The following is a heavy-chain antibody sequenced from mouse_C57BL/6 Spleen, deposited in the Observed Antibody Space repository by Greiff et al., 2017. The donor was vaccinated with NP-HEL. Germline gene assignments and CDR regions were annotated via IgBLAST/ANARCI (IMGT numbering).Heavy chain of an antibody. CDR2: SRNKANDYTT. CDR1: GFTFSDFY. D-gene: IGHD4-1*01. J-gene: IGHJ2*01. Sequence: EVNLVESGGGLVQSERSLRLSCATSGFTFSDFYMEWVRQAPGKGLEWIAASRNKANDYTTEYSASVKGRFIVSRDTSQSILYLQMNALRAEDTAIYYCARDRLGYFDYWGQGTTLTVSS. V-gene: IGHV7-1*01. CDR3: ARDRLGYFDY.